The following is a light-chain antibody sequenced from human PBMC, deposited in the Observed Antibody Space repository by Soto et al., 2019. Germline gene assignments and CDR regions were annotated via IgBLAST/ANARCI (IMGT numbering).Light chain of an antibody. CDR1: QTISSNQ. V-gene: IGKV3-20*01. CDR2: GTS. Sequence: EIVLTQSPGTLSVSPRERATLSCRASQTISSNQLAWYQQKPGQAPSLLIYGTSSRATGIPDRFSGSGSGTDFTLTISRLEPEDSAIYYCQQYVSWTFGQGTKVEIK. J-gene: IGKJ1*01. CDR3: QQYVSWT.